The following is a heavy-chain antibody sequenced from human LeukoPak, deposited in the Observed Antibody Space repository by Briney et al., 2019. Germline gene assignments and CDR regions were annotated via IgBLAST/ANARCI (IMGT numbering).Heavy chain of an antibody. CDR2: IYYSGTT. V-gene: IGHV4-30-4*01. CDR3: ARRYYFDSSNYLYYFDY. CDR1: GGSISSGDYY. D-gene: IGHD3-22*01. Sequence: PSQTLSLTCTVSGGSISSGDYYWSWIRQPPGKGLEWIGYIYYSGTTYYNPSLKSRVTISVDTSKNQFSLKLTSVTAADTAVYYCARRYYFDSSNYLYYFDYWGQGTLVTVSS. J-gene: IGHJ4*02.